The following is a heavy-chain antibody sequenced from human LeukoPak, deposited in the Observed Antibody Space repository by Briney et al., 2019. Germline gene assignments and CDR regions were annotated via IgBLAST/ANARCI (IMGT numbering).Heavy chain of an antibody. D-gene: IGHD2-2*01. CDR1: GFTFSNAW. J-gene: IGHJ6*02. Sequence: SGGSLRLSCAASGFTFSNAWMSWVRQAPGKGLEWVAVISYDGSNKYYADSVKGRFTISRDNSKNTLYLQMNSLRAEDTAVYYCARVDCSSTSCYPSWIQLWFRSYYYGMDVWGQGTTVTVSS. V-gene: IGHV3-30-3*01. CDR2: ISYDGSNK. CDR3: ARVDCSSTSCYPSWIQLWFRSYYYGMDV.